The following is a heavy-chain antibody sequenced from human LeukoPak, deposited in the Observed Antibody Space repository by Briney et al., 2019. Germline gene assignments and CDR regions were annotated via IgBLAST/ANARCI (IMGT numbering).Heavy chain of an antibody. Sequence: GGSLRLSCAASGFTFSSYAMHWVRQAPGKGLEWVAVISNDGTDKYHADSVKGRFTVSRDNSNHTVYLEMDRLRVEDTAIYYCVREGTYFFASGSFQGYYFDNWGQGTLVTVSS. J-gene: IGHJ4*02. CDR1: GFTFSSYA. D-gene: IGHD3-10*01. CDR3: VREGTYFFASGSFQGYYFDN. V-gene: IGHV3-30*04. CDR2: ISNDGTDK.